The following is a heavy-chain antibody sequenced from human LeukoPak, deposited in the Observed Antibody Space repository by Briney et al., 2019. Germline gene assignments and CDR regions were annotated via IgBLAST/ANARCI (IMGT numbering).Heavy chain of an antibody. CDR2: ISWDGGST. D-gene: IGHD3-22*01. Sequence: GGSLRPSCAASGFTFDDYAMHWVRQAPGKGLEWVSLISWDGGSTYYADSVKGRFTISRDNSKNSLYLQMNSLRAEDTALYYCAKAYGYYYDSSGYYYPNYYYYGMDVWGQGTTVTVSS. CDR3: AKAYGYYYDSSGYYYPNYYYYGMDV. CDR1: GFTFDDYA. V-gene: IGHV3-43D*03. J-gene: IGHJ6*02.